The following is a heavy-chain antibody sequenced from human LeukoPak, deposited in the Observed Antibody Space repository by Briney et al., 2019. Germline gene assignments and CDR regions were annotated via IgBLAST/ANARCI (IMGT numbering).Heavy chain of an antibody. D-gene: IGHD6-13*01. CDR1: GGTFSSYA. V-gene: IGHV1-69*06. CDR3: ARETRKNAGAGTDFFDY. CDR2: IIPIFGTA. Sequence: GSSVKVSCKASGGTFSSYAISWVRQAPGQRLEWMGGIIPIFGTANYAQKFQGRVTITADKYTSTAYMELSSLRSEDTAVYYCARETRKNAGAGTDFFDYWGQGTLVTVSS. J-gene: IGHJ4*02.